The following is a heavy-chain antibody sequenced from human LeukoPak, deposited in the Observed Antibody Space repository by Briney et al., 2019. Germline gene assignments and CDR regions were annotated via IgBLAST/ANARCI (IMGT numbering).Heavy chain of an antibody. D-gene: IGHD2-21*02. CDR3: ARESPMDSRLRLWGWFDP. V-gene: IGHV6-1*01. Sequence: SQTLSLTCDISGDSVSNSSVAWNWIRQSPSRGLEWLGSTYYRSKWYNDYVTSLKSLLIITPDTSKNQFNLQLKYVPPADTAVYYCARESPMDSRLRLWGWFDPWGQGTLVTVSS. J-gene: IGHJ5*02. CDR2: TYYRSKWYN. CDR1: GDSVSNSSVA.